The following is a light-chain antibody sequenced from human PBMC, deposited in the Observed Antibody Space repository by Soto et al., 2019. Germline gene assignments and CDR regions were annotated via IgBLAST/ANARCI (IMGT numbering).Light chain of an antibody. V-gene: IGKV3-20*01. CDR2: GAS. J-gene: IGKJ1*01. Sequence: EIVLTQSPGTLSLSPGERATLSCRASQSVSSSYLAWYQQKPGQAPRLLMYGASSRATGIPDRFSGSGSGTDFSLTIRRLEPEDFAVYYCHQYGGSPTWTFGQGTNVENK. CDR1: QSVSSSY. CDR3: HQYGGSPTWT.